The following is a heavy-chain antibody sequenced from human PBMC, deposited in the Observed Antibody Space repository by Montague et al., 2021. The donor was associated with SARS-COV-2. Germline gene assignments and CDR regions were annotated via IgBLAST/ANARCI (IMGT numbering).Heavy chain of an antibody. CDR3: ARVISAVAGADFFFDY. Sequence: SETLSLTCTVSGGSISSGSYWGWIRQPPGKRLEWIGTSDHSGITYYSPSLKSRVTISLDTSKNQSSLNLDSVTASDTSMYYCARVISAVAGADFFFDYWGRGTLVTVSS. V-gene: IGHV4-38-2*02. CDR1: GGSISSGSY. D-gene: IGHD6-19*01. J-gene: IGHJ4*02. CDR2: SDHSGIT.